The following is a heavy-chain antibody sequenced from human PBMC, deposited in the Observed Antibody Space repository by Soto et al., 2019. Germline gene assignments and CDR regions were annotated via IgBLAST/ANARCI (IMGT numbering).Heavy chain of an antibody. J-gene: IGHJ6*02. CDR3: ARVRTYYYDMEYYYYYGMDV. CDR2: INPSGGST. D-gene: IGHD3-22*01. V-gene: IGHV1-46*01. CDR1: GYTLTSYY. Sequence: EASVKVSCKASGYTLTSYYMHWVRQAPGQGLEWMGIINPSGGSTSYAQKFQGRVTMTRDTSTSTVYMELSSLRSEDTAVYYCARVRTYYYDMEYYYYYGMDVWGQGTTVTVSS.